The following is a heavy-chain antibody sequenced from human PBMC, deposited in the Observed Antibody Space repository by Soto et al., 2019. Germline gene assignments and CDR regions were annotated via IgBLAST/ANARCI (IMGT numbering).Heavy chain of an antibody. V-gene: IGHV1-2*04. CDR1: GYTFTGYY. CDR3: ARAHCSSTSCPYKYYFDY. J-gene: IGHJ4*02. Sequence: GASVKVSCKASGYTFTGYYMHWVRQAPGQGLEWMGRINPNSGGTNYAQKFQGWVTMTRDTSISTAYMELSRLRSDDTAVYYCARAHCSSTSCPYKYYFDYWGQGTLVTVSS. D-gene: IGHD2-2*01. CDR2: INPNSGGT.